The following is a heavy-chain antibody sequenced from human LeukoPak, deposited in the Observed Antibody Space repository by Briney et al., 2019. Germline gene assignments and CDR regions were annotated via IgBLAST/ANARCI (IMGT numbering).Heavy chain of an antibody. D-gene: IGHD3-10*01. Sequence: WASVKVSCKAPGGTFSSYAISWVRQAPGQGLEWMGGIIPIFGTANYAQKFQGRVTITADESTSTAYMELSSLRSEDTAVYYCARDALSGSFFDYWGQGTLVTVSS. J-gene: IGHJ4*02. CDR1: GGTFSSYA. CDR3: ARDALSGSFFDY. CDR2: IIPIFGTA. V-gene: IGHV1-69*13.